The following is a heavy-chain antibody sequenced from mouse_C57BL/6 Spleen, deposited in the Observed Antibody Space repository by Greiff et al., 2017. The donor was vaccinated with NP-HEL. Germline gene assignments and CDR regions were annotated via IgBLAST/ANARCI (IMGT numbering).Heavy chain of an antibody. CDR1: GFTFSSYG. CDR3: ARRDYYGSSYDDY. J-gene: IGHJ2*01. D-gene: IGHD1-1*01. CDR2: ISSGGSYT. V-gene: IGHV5-6*01. Sequence: EVQVVESGGDLVKPGGSLKLSCAASGFTFSSYGMSWVRQTPDKRLEWVATISSGGSYTYYPDSVKGRFTISRDNAKNTLYLQMSSLKSEDTAMYYCARRDYYGSSYDDYWGQGTTLTVSS.